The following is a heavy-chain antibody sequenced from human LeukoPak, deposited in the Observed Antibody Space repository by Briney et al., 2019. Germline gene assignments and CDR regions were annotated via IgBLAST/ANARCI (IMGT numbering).Heavy chain of an antibody. D-gene: IGHD2-15*01. CDR2: IYLGDSDT. CDR3: ARLAVVAGGHVFDY. Sequence: GESLKISCKGSGYSFTIYWIGWVRQMPGKGLGWMGIIYLGDSDTRYSPSFQGQVTISADKSISTAYLQWSSLKASDTAMYYCARLAVVAGGHVFDYWGQGTLVTVSS. CDR1: GYSFTIYW. J-gene: IGHJ4*02. V-gene: IGHV5-51*01.